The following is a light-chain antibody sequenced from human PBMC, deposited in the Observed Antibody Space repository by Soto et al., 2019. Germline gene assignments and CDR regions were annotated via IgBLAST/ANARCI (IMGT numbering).Light chain of an antibody. CDR2: GAS. CDR3: QQVNVYPST. Sequence: EIVMTQSPATLSVSPGERATLSCRASQSVKTNLAWYQQKPGQAPRLLIYGASTRATGISARFSGSGSGTEFTLTISGLQSEDFATYYCQQVNVYPSTFGGGTKVEIK. J-gene: IGKJ4*01. CDR1: QSVKTN. V-gene: IGKV3-15*01.